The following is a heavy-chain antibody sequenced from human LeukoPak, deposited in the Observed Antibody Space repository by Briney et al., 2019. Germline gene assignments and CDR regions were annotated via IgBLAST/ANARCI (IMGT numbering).Heavy chain of an antibody. D-gene: IGHD3-16*02. CDR3: ARAAMITFGGVIGSYFDY. CDR1: GFTFSSYA. V-gene: IGHV3-30*04. Sequence: GRSLRLSCAASGFTFSSYAMHWVRQAPGKGLEWVAVISYDGSNKYYADSVKGRFTISRDNSKNTLYLQMNSLRSDDTAVYYCARAAMITFGGVIGSYFDYWGQGTLVTVSS. J-gene: IGHJ4*02. CDR2: ISYDGSNK.